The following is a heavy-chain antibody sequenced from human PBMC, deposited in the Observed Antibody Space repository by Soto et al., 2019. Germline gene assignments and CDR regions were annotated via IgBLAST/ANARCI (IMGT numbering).Heavy chain of an antibody. V-gene: IGHV5-51*01. D-gene: IGHD5-18*01. Sequence: PGESLKISCKGSGYSFTSYWIGWVRQMPWKGLEWMGIIYPGDSDTRYSPSFQGQVTISADKSISTAYLQWSSLKASDTAMYYCARLRVDTAMVSYGMDVWGQGTTITVSS. J-gene: IGHJ6*01. CDR2: IYPGDSDT. CDR3: ARLRVDTAMVSYGMDV. CDR1: GYSFTSYW.